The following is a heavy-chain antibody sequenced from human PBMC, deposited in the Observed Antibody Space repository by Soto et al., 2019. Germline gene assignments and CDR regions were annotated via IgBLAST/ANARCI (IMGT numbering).Heavy chain of an antibody. D-gene: IGHD2-2*01. CDR2: ISGSGGST. Sequence: GGSLRLSCAASGFTFSSYAMSWVRQAPGKGLEWVSAISGSGGSTYYADSVKGRFTISRDNSKNTLYLQMNSLRAEDTAVYYCAKGGDIVVVPDAIMAYYYYMDVWGKGTTVTVYS. J-gene: IGHJ6*03. CDR1: GFTFSSYA. V-gene: IGHV3-23*01. CDR3: AKGGDIVVVPDAIMAYYYYMDV.